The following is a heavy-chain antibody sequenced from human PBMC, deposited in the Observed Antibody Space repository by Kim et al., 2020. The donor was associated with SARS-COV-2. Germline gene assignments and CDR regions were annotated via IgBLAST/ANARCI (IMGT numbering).Heavy chain of an antibody. CDR2: T. Sequence: TRYSPSFQGQVTISADKSISTAYLQWSSLKASDTAMYYCAGASSSWYFDYWGQGTLVTVSS. D-gene: IGHD6-13*01. V-gene: IGHV5-51*01. J-gene: IGHJ4*02. CDR3: AGASSSWYFDY.